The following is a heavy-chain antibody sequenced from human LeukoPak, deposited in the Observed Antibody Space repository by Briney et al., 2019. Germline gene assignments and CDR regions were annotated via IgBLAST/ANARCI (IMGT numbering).Heavy chain of an antibody. J-gene: IGHJ4*02. V-gene: IGHV4-39*01. Sequence: PSETLSLTCTVSGASISTRPYFWGWIRQPPGKGLEWIGSISDGGATYYNPSLKSRLTISADTSKNQFSLKLSSVTAADTAVYYCARRIGSYFYAGGGGFWGQGTLVTVSS. CDR1: GASISTRPYF. CDR3: ARRIGSYFYAGGGGF. D-gene: IGHD3-22*01. CDR2: ISDGGAT.